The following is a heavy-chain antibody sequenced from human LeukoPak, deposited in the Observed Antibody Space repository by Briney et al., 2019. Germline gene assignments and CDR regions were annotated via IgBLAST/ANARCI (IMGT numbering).Heavy chain of an antibody. CDR3: SRGLDRGYAYGPLE. D-gene: IGHD5-18*01. CDR2: ISDNGGST. CDR1: GFTFSRHA. J-gene: IGHJ4*02. Sequence: PGGSLRLSCAAPGFTFSRHAMHWVRQTPGKGLEYISSISDNGGSTFYANSVKGRFTISRDNSNNMLYLQMGSLRVEDMAVYYCSRGLDRGYAYGPLEWGQGDLVTVSS. V-gene: IGHV3-64*01.